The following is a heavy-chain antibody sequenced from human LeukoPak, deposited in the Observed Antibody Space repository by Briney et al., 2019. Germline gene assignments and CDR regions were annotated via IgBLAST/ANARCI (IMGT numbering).Heavy chain of an antibody. Sequence: GGSLRLSCVASGFTFSSFAMSWIGQAPGKGLEWVSSIGGSGVNTYYADSLKGRFSISRDNSQNTLYLQMGSLRVEDTAIFYCAKVRSATGMTTTYFDYWGQGTLVTVSS. CDR1: GFTFSSFA. V-gene: IGHV3-23*01. J-gene: IGHJ4*02. CDR2: IGGSGVNT. CDR3: AKVRSATGMTTTYFDY. D-gene: IGHD1-26*01.